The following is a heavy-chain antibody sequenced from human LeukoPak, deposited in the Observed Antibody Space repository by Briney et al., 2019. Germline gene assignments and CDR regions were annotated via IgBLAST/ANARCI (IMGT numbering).Heavy chain of an antibody. Sequence: ASVKVSCKASGYTFTGYYMHWVRQAPGQGLEGMGWINPNSGGTNYAQKFQGRVTMTRDTSISTAYMELSRLRSDDTAVYYCARGPIVVVPAAPSYMDVWGKGTTVTVSS. J-gene: IGHJ6*03. D-gene: IGHD2-2*01. CDR2: INPNSGGT. CDR3: ARGPIVVVPAAPSYMDV. V-gene: IGHV1-2*02. CDR1: GYTFTGYY.